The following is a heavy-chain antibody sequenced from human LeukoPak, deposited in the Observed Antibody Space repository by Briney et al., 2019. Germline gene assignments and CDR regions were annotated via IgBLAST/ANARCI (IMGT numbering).Heavy chain of an antibody. J-gene: IGHJ4*02. CDR2: ISWDSGSI. D-gene: IGHD6-13*01. Sequence: GRSLRLSCAASGFTFDDYAMHWVRQAPGKGLEWVSGISWDSGSIGYADSVKGRFTISRDNAKNSLYLQMNSLRAEDMALYYCAKDLYSSSWYYFDYWGQGTLVTVSS. V-gene: IGHV3-9*03. CDR1: GFTFDDYA. CDR3: AKDLYSSSWYYFDY.